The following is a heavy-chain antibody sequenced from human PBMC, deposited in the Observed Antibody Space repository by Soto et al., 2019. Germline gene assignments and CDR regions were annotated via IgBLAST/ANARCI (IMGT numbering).Heavy chain of an antibody. CDR1: GFTFSSYS. Sequence: PGGSLRLSCASSGFTFSSYSMNWVRQAPGKGLEWVSSISSSSSYIYYADSVKGRFTISRDNAKNSLYLQMNSLRAEDTAVYYCARGYSSSSGLPHFDYWGQGTLVTVSS. CDR2: ISSSSSYI. D-gene: IGHD6-6*01. CDR3: ARGYSSSSGLPHFDY. J-gene: IGHJ4*02. V-gene: IGHV3-21*01.